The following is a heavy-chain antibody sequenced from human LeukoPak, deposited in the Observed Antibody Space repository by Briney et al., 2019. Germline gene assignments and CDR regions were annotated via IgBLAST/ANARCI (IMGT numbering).Heavy chain of an antibody. CDR2: IYTSGST. J-gene: IGHJ4*02. CDR1: GGSISRYC. Sequence: SETLCLTCTVSGGSISRYCWSWIRQPAGKGLEWIGRIYTSGSTNYNPSLKSRVSMSVDTSKNQFSLKLSSVTAEDTAIYYCARDSDSYGPDFDYWGQGTLVTVSS. V-gene: IGHV4-4*07. D-gene: IGHD5-18*01. CDR3: ARDSDSYGPDFDY.